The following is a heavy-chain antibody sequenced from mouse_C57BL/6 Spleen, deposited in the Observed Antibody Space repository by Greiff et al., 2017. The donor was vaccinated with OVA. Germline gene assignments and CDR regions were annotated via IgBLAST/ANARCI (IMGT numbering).Heavy chain of an antibody. Sequence: VKLVESGPGLVAPSQSLSITCTVSGFSLTSYGVHWVRQPPGKGLEWLVVIWSDGSTTYNSALKSRLSISKDNSKSQVFLKMNSLQTDDTAMYYCARQIPLDGYFYYAMDYWGQGTSVTVSS. CDR2: IWSDGST. CDR3: ARQIPLDGYFYYAMDY. D-gene: IGHD2-3*01. J-gene: IGHJ4*01. CDR1: GFSLTSYG. V-gene: IGHV2-6-1*01.